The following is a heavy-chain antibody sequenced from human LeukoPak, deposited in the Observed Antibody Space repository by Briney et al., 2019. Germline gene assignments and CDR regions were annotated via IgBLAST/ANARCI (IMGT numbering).Heavy chain of an antibody. D-gene: IGHD5-18*01. CDR3: AREGGDTPMVKFDS. CDR2: INPNSGGT. J-gene: IGHJ4*02. CDR1: GYTFTGYY. V-gene: IGHV1-2*02. Sequence: ASVKVSCKASGYTFTGYYMHWVRQAPGQGLEWMGWINPNSGGTNYAQKFQGRVTMTRDTSISTAYMELSSLRSEDTGVYYCAREGGDTPMVKFDSWGQGTLVTVSS.